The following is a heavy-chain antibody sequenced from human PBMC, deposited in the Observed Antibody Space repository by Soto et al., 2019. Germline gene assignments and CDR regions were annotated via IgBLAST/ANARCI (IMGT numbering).Heavy chain of an antibody. J-gene: IGHJ4*02. CDR2: IYYGGST. CDR1: GDSISTDY. CDR3: AKNWNWGSLVH. Sequence: QVHLQESGPGLVKPSKTLSLTCTVSGDSISTDYWSWIRQSPGKGLEWIGFIYYGGSTNYNPSLKXRXTXSIXTPKNQFSLKLSSVTAADTAVYYCAKNWNWGSLVHWGQGTLVTVSS. D-gene: IGHD7-27*01. V-gene: IGHV4-59*08.